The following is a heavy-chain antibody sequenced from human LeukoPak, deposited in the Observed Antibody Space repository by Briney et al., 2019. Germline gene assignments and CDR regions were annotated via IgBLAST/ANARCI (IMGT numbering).Heavy chain of an antibody. D-gene: IGHD6-13*01. CDR3: ARDAGYSR. CDR1: GYTFTSYG. V-gene: IGHV1-2*02. J-gene: IGHJ4*02. CDR2: INPNSGGT. Sequence: ASVKVSCKASGYTFTSYGISWVRQAPGQGLEWMGWINPNSGGTNYAQKFQGRVTMTRDTSISTAYMELSRLRSDDTAVYYCARDAGYSRWGQGTLVTVSS.